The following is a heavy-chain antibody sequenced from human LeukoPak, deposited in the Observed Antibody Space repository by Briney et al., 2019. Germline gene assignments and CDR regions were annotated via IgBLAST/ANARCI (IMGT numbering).Heavy chain of an antibody. J-gene: IGHJ3*02. V-gene: IGHV3-53*01. Sequence: PGGSLRLSCAASGFTVSSNYMSWVRQAPGKGLEWVSVMYSGGSTYYADSVKGRFTISRDNSKNRLYLQMNSLRAEDTAVYYCARDIVLMPAGVFDIWGQGTMVTVSS. CDR3: ARDIVLMPAGVFDI. CDR2: MYSGGST. CDR1: GFTVSSNY. D-gene: IGHD2-8*01.